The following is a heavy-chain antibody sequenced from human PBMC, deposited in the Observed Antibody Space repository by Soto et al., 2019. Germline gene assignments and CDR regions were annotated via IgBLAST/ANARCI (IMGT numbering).Heavy chain of an antibody. CDR3: ARLAASHDAFDI. J-gene: IGHJ3*02. Sequence: QVQLQESGPGLVKPSETLSLTCTVSGGSISSYYWSWIRQPPGKGLEWIGYIYYSGSTNYNPALKSRVTIPVDTSKNQFSLKLSSVTAADTAVYYCARLAASHDAFDIWGQGTMVTVSS. CDR2: IYYSGST. CDR1: GGSISSYY. V-gene: IGHV4-59*08. D-gene: IGHD6-25*01.